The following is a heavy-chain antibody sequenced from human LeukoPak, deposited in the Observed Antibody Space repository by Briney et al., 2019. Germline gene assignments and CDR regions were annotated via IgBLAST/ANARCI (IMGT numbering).Heavy chain of an antibody. D-gene: IGHD3-22*01. CDR2: ISHSGST. Sequence: PSETLSLTCTVSGYTINSGYNWGWIRQPPGKGLEYIGSISHSGSTSYCSSLKSRVTISVDTSKSQFSLKLTSVTAADTAVYYCARDQRDSSGYYYESTDYWGQGTLVTVSS. CDR1: GYTINSGYN. J-gene: IGHJ4*02. CDR3: ARDQRDSSGYYYESTDY. V-gene: IGHV4-38-2*02.